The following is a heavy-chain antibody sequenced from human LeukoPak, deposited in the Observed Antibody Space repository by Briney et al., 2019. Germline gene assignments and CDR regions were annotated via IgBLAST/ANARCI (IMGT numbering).Heavy chain of an antibody. CDR1: GGSLSGHY. D-gene: IGHD2-2*01. CDR2: IYYTGTT. CDR3: ARFSWGCSTASCYLTN. Sequence: SEALSLTCTVGGGSLSGHYWGWIRQPPGKGLELVGHIYYTGTTFYNPSLNSRITITLGTSRNQFSLRLTSVIAADTAVYYCARFSWGCSTASCYLTNWGQGTLVTVSS. V-gene: IGHV4-59*11. J-gene: IGHJ4*02.